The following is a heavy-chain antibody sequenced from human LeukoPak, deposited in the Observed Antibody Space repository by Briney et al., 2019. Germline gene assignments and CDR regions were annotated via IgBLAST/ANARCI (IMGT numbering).Heavy chain of an antibody. CDR1: GFTFSTYW. CDR3: ARVYTGNRWHFDY. Sequence: PGGSLRLSCAASGFTFSTYWMSWVRQAPGKGLEGVANIKRDGSEKYYVDSVKGRFTIFRDDAKSSLYLQMNSLRAEDTAVYFCARVYTGNRWHFDYWGQGTLVTVSS. CDR2: IKRDGSEK. V-gene: IGHV3-7*03. D-gene: IGHD2-2*02. J-gene: IGHJ4*02.